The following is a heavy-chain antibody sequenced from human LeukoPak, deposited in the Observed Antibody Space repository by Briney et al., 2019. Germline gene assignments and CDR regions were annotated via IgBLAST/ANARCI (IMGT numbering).Heavy chain of an antibody. CDR2: ISSSGSTI. D-gene: IGHD3-22*01. Sequence: GGSLRLSCAASGFTFSSYEMNWVRQAPGKGLEWVSYISSSGSTIYYADSVKGRFTISRDNAKNSLYLQMNSLRAEDTAVYYCASTPYYYETADYWGQGTLVPVSS. CDR3: ASTPYYYETADY. J-gene: IGHJ4*02. CDR1: GFTFSSYE. V-gene: IGHV3-48*03.